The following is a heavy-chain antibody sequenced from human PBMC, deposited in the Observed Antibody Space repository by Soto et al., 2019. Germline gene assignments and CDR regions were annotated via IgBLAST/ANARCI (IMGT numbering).Heavy chain of an antibody. V-gene: IGHV5-10-1*01. CDR1: GYSFTSYW. Sequence: GESLKISCKGSGYSFTSYWISWVRQIPGKGLEWMGRIDPSDSYTNYSPSFQGHVTISADKSISTAYLQWSSLKASDTAMYYCARHVTEDIVVVVAAKGYYYGMDVWGQGTTVTVSS. J-gene: IGHJ6*02. D-gene: IGHD2-15*01. CDR3: ARHVTEDIVVVVAAKGYYYGMDV. CDR2: IDPSDSYT.